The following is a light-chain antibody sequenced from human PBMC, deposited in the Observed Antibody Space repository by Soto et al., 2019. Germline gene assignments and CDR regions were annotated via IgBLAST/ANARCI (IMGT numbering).Light chain of an antibody. CDR2: EGS. J-gene: IGLJ1*01. CDR3: CSYAGYSTSL. CDR1: SSDVGSYNL. V-gene: IGLV2-23*01. Sequence: QSVLTQPASVSGSPGQSITISCTGTSSDVGSYNLVSWYQQHPGKAPKLMIYEGSKRPSGVSNRFSGSKSGNTASLTISGLQAEDEADYYCCSYAGYSTSLFGTGTKVTVL.